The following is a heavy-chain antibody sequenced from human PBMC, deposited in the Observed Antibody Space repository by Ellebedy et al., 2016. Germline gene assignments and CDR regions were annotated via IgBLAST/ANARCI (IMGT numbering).Heavy chain of an antibody. CDR3: EREGDSYYYDSSGYHNWYFDL. Sequence: GGSLRLSCAASGFTFSSAWVSWVRQAPGKGLEWVGHIKSKTDGGTSDYAAPVNGRFTISSDESKYTLYLQINILRADDTAVYYCEREGDSYYYDSSGYHNWYFDLWGRGTLVTVSS. J-gene: IGHJ2*01. CDR2: IKSKTDGGTS. D-gene: IGHD3-22*01. CDR1: GFTFSSAW. V-gene: IGHV3-15*01.